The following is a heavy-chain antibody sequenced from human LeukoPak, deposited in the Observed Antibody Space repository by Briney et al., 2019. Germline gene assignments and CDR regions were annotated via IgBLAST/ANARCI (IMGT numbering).Heavy chain of an antibody. D-gene: IGHD6-13*01. J-gene: IGHJ4*02. CDR1: GFSLSNARTG. CDR3: ARTEYSSSWSTAAYYFDY. Sequence: SGPVLVKPTETLTLTCTVSGFSLSNARTGVSWIRQPPGKALEWLAHIFSNDEKSYSTSLKSRLTISKDTSKSQVVLTMTNMDPVDTATYYCARTEYSSSWSTAAYYFDYWGQGTLVTVSS. V-gene: IGHV2-26*01. CDR2: IFSNDEK.